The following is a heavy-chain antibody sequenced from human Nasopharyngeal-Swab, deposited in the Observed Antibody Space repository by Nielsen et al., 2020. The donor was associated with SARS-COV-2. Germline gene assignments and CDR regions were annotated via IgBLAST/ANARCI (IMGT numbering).Heavy chain of an antibody. Sequence: SETLSLTCTVSGGSISSSSYYWGWIRQPPGKGLEWIGEINHSGSTNYNPSLKSRVTISVDTSKNQFSLKLSSVTAADTAVYYCARYGAGGSRITMVRGYMDVWGKGTTVTVSS. CDR3: ARYGAGGSRITMVRGYMDV. CDR1: GGSISSSSYY. V-gene: IGHV4-39*07. J-gene: IGHJ6*03. CDR2: INHSGST. D-gene: IGHD3-10*01.